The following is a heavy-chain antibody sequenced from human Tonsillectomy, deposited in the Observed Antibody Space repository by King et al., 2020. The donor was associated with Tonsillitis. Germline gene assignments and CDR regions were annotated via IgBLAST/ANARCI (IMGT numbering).Heavy chain of an antibody. CDR1: GFTFSSYC. CDR2: IKQDGTEK. D-gene: IGHD6-13*01. Sequence: QLVQSGGGLVQPGGSLRLSCAASGFTFSSYCMSWVRQAPGKGLEWVANIKQDGTEKYYVDSVEGRFTISRDNAKNSLYLQMNSLRAEDTAVYYCARVSSSWPNIQHWGQGALVTVSS. J-gene: IGHJ1*01. CDR3: ARVSSSWPNIQH. V-gene: IGHV3-7*01.